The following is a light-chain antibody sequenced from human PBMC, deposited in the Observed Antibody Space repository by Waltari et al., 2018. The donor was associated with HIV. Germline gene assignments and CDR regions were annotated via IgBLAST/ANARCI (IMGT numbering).Light chain of an antibody. V-gene: IGLV1-44*01. J-gene: IGLJ3*02. CDR3: AAWEDSLNGPIWV. Sequence: QSVLTQPPSASGTAGPSVTIPCTGSSYHTHTHPATWYQQIPGTAPKLLIFRNNDRPSGVPDRFSGSKSGTSASLAISGLHSDDEADYFCAAWEDSLNGPIWVFGGGTKLTVL. CDR1: SYHTHTHP. CDR2: RNN.